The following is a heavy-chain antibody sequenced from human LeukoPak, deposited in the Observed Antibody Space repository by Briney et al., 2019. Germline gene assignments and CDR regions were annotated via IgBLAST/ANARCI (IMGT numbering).Heavy chain of an antibody. J-gene: IGHJ1*01. V-gene: IGHV3-48*01. CDR3: ARGEYFQH. CDR1: GFTFSSYS. Sequence: GGSLRLSCAASGFTFSSYSMNWVRQAPGKGLEWVSYISSSSSTIYYADSVKGRFTISRDNAKNSLYLQMNSLRAEDTAVYYCARGEYFQHWGQGTLVTVSS. CDR2: ISSSSSTI.